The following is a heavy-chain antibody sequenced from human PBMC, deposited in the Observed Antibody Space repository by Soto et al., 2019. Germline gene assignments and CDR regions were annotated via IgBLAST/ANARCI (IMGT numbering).Heavy chain of an antibody. CDR2: ISNSGSPM. CDR1: GFTFSGYE. D-gene: IGHD4-4*01. CDR3: ARGNFYYGVDV. J-gene: IGHJ6*02. V-gene: IGHV3-48*03. Sequence: GGSLRLSCVYSGFTFSGYEMNWVRQAPGKGLEWVSYISNSGSPMSYADSVKGRFTISRDNAKNSLYLQMNSLRAEDTAVYYCARGNFYYGVDVWGQGTTVTVSS.